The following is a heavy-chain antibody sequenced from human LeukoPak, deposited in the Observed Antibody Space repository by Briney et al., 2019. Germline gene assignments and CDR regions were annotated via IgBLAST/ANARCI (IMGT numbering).Heavy chain of an antibody. J-gene: IGHJ3*02. CDR2: IYYSGST. V-gene: IGHV4-39*07. CDR3: ARSPNYYDSSGYGGPDAFDI. D-gene: IGHD3-22*01. CDR1: GGSISSSSYY. Sequence: SETLSLTCTVSGGSISSSSYYWGWIRQPPGKGLEWIGSIYYSGSTYYNPSLKSRVTISVDTSKNQFSLKLSFVTAADTAVYYCARSPNYYDSSGYGGPDAFDIWGQGTMVTVSS.